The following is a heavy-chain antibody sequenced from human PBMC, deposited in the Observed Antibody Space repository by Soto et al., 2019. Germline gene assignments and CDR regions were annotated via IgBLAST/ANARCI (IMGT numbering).Heavy chain of an antibody. CDR2: IYYSGST. CDR1: GGSISSGGYY. V-gene: IGHV4-31*03. J-gene: IGHJ4*02. CDR3: ARSGITMVRGVIRAISHFDY. Sequence: QVQLQESGPGLVKPSQTLSLTCTVSGGSISSGGYYWSWIRQHPGKGLEGIGYIYYSGSTYYNPSLKSRVTISVDTSKNQFSLKLSSVTAADTAVYYCARSGITMVRGVIRAISHFDYWGQGTLVTVSS. D-gene: IGHD3-10*01.